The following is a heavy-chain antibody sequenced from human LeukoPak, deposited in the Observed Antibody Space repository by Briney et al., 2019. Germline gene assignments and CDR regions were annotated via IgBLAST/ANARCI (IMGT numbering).Heavy chain of an antibody. CDR1: GGSISSSSYY. V-gene: IGHV4-39*01. J-gene: IGHJ6*02. CDR3: ERQFRQQLVDNGMDV. D-gene: IGHD6-13*01. Sequence: SETLSLTCTVSGGSISSSSYYWGWIRQPPGKGLEWIGSIYYSGSTYYNPSLKSRVTISVDTSKNQFSLKLSSVTAADTAVYYCERQFRQQLVDNGMDVWGQGTTVTVSS. CDR2: IYYSGST.